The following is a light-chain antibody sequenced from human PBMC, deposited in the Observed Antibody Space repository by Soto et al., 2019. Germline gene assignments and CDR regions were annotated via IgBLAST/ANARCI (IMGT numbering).Light chain of an antibody. CDR2: DAS. V-gene: IGKV3-11*01. Sequence: EIVLTQSPATLSLSPGERATPSCRASQSVGTFFAWYQQKPGQAPRLLIYDASNRATGIPARFSGSGSGTDFTLTISSLEPEDFAVYYCQQCYNWPQWTFGQGTKVEIK. J-gene: IGKJ1*01. CDR3: QQCYNWPQWT. CDR1: QSVGTF.